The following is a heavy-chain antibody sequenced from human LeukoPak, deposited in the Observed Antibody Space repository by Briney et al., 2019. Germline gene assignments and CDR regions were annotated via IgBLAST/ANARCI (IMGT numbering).Heavy chain of an antibody. CDR2: ISGSGGST. CDR1: GFTFSSYA. Sequence: SGGSLRLSCAASGFTFSSYAMSWVRQAPGKGLEWVSAISGSGGSTYYADSVKGRFTISRDNSKNTLYLQMNSLRAEDTAVYYCAREVRYDSSGYYFDYWAREPWSPSPQ. D-gene: IGHD3-22*01. J-gene: IGHJ4*02. V-gene: IGHV3-23*01. CDR3: AREVRYDSSGYYFDY.